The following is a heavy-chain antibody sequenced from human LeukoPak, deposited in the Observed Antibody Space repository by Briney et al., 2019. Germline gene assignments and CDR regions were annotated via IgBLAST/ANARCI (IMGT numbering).Heavy chain of an antibody. D-gene: IGHD6-13*01. V-gene: IGHV1-2*04. Sequence: ASVKVSCKASGYTFTGYYMHWVRQAPGQGLEWMGWINPNSGGTNYAQKFQGWVTMTRDTSISTAYMELSRLRSDDTAVYYCARDLSGSSWTFDYWGQGTLVTVS. J-gene: IGHJ4*02. CDR3: ARDLSGSSWTFDY. CDR1: GYTFTGYY. CDR2: INPNSGGT.